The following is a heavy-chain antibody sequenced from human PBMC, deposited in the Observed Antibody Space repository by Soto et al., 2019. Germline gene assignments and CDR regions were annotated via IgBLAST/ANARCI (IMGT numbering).Heavy chain of an antibody. CDR1: GFTISSYA. V-gene: IGHV3-23*01. CDR3: AKDNYVDTAMVTFDY. Sequence: AGGSLRLSCAASGFTISSYAMSWVRQAPGKGLEWVSVISSSGRNTYYADSVKGRFTISRDNSKNTLYLQMNSLRAEDTAVYYCAKDNYVDTAMVTFDYWGQGTLVTVSS. CDR2: ISSSGRNT. J-gene: IGHJ4*02. D-gene: IGHD5-18*01.